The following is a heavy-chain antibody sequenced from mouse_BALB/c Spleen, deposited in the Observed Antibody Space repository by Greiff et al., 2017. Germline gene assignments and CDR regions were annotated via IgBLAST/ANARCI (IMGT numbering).Heavy chain of an antibody. CDR3: TRPQLLRLLYWYFDV. D-gene: IGHD1-2*01. V-gene: IGHV6-6*02. Sequence: EVMLVESGGGLVQPGGSMKLSCVASGFTFSNYWMNWVRQSPEKGLEWVAEIRLKSNNYATHYAESVKGRFTISRDDSKSSVYLQMNNLRAEDTGIYYCTRPQLLRLLYWYFDVWGAGTTVTVSS. CDR1: GFTFSNYW. CDR2: IRLKSNNYAT. J-gene: IGHJ1*01.